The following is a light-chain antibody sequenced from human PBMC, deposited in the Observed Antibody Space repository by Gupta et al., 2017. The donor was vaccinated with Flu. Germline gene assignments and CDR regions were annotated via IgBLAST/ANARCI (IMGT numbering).Light chain of an antibody. V-gene: IGKV3-15*01. CDR1: EGINTD. J-gene: IGKJ1*01. CDR3: HQDKDLQT. CDR2: GAA. Sequence: EKVMTQSPATLSLSPGQRSTLSCRASEGINTDFAWDQQKPGQAPRLLIYGAATSDTGVPDRFRGRGEVKEFSLASSRRQYEDSDVYYVHQDKDLQTFGQGTTLEIK.